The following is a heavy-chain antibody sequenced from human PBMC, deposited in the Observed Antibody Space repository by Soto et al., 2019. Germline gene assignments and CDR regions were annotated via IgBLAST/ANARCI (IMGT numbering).Heavy chain of an antibody. CDR3: ARSRINKIRGVFYYGLAV. V-gene: IGHV1-8*01. CDR2: AKPISGNT. J-gene: IGHJ6*02. D-gene: IGHD3-10*01. CDR1: GYSFTKYD. Sequence: QEQLEQSGAEVKKPGASVKVSCKASGYSFTKYDFNWVRQATGLGLEWLGWAKPISGNTENSQTFQGRVTLTVSTSKSTAIMELPSLRSGDKAIYYYARSRINKIRGVFYYGLAVWGHGTTVTVSS.